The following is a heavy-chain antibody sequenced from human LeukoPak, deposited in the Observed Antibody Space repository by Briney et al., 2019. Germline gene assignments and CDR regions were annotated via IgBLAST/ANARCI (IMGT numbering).Heavy chain of an antibody. D-gene: IGHD3-22*01. CDR2: ISSSSGYI. CDR1: GFTFSSYS. Sequence: VGSLRLSCAASGFTFSSYSMNWVRQAPGKGLEWVSSISSSSGYIYYADSVKGRFTISRDNAKNSLYLQMNSLRAEDTAVYYCARDASSGMTYYYDSSSYWGQGTLVSVSS. V-gene: IGHV3-21*01. J-gene: IGHJ4*02. CDR3: ARDASSGMTYYYDSSSY.